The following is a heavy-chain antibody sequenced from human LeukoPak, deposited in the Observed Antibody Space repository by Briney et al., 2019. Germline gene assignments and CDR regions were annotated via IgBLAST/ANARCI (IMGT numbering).Heavy chain of an antibody. V-gene: IGHV3-21*01. CDR1: GFTFSNYN. J-gene: IGHJ6*03. CDR3: ARDRGFSGIHYMDV. CDR2: ITSTSSYK. D-gene: IGHD1-14*01. Sequence: KTGGSLRLSCAAPGFTFSNYNMNWVRQAPGKGLEWISSITSTSSYKFYADSVKGRFTISRDNAKNTAYMEMKSLRVEDTAVYYCARDRGFSGIHYMDVWGKGTTVTISS.